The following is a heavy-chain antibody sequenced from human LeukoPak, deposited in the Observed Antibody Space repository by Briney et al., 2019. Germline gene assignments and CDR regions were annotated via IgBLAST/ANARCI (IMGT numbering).Heavy chain of an antibody. V-gene: IGHV4-38-2*01. CDR2: IYHSGST. J-gene: IGHJ5*02. D-gene: IGHD6-13*01. Sequence: SETLSLTCAVSGYSISSGYYWGWIRRPPGKGLEWIGSIYHSGSTYYNPSLKSRVTISVDTSKNQFSLKLSSVTAADTAVYYCAKSEQQLGPRRWFDPWGQGTLVTVSS. CDR3: AKSEQQLGPRRWFDP. CDR1: GYSISSGYY.